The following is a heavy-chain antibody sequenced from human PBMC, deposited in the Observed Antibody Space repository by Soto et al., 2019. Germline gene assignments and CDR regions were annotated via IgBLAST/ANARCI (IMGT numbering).Heavy chain of an antibody. D-gene: IGHD2-15*01. J-gene: IGHJ4*02. Sequence: QVQLQESGPGLVKPSGTLSLTCTVSGGSMSSSNWWNWVRQSPGKGLEWIGEAHHSGRTNYNPSLKSRVTISVDKAQTHFSLKLSSVTAADTAVYYCARSEAAGLDYWGQGTLVTVSS. CDR2: AHHSGRT. V-gene: IGHV4-4*02. CDR1: GGSMSSSNW. CDR3: ARSEAAGLDY.